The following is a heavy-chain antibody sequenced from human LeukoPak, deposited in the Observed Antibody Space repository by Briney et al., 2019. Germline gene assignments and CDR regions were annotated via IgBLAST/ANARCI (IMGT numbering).Heavy chain of an antibody. CDR1: GFTFSTYV. V-gene: IGHV3-23*01. J-gene: IGHJ4*02. Sequence: GGSLRLSCAASGFTFSTYVMSWVRQAPGKGLEWVSAISGSGGSTYYADSVKGRFTISRDNSKNTLSLQMSNLRAEDTAIYYCAKLHSATITADFDHWGQGTLVTVSS. CDR3: AKLHSATITADFDH. CDR2: ISGSGGST. D-gene: IGHD1-14*01.